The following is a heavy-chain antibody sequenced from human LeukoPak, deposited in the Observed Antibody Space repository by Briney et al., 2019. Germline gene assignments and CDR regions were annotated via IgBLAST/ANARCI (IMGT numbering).Heavy chain of an antibody. CDR1: GFTFSSYG. CDR2: ISGGGGST. V-gene: IGHV3-23*01. J-gene: IGHJ6*03. CDR3: AKSPFSLDSTWYLAPHYYFYMDV. Sequence: GGSLRLSCAASGFTFSSYGMSWVRQAPGKGLEWVSVISGGGGSTYYADSVKGRFTISRDNSKNTLYLQMNSLRDEDTAVYYCAKSPFSLDSTWYLAPHYYFYMDVWGKGTTVTISS. D-gene: IGHD2-2*01.